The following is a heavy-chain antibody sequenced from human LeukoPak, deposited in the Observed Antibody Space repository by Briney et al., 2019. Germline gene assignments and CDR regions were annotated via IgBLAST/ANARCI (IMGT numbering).Heavy chain of an antibody. CDR1: GFTFDDYA. CDR3: AKDQSRMYSSGWMGS. J-gene: IGHJ4*02. Sequence: GGSLRLSCAASGFTFDDYAMHWVRQAPGKGLEWVSLISGDGGSTYYADSVKGRFTIFRDNSKNSLYLQMNSLRAEDMALYYCAKDQSRMYSSGWMGSWGQGTLVTVSS. CDR2: ISGDGGST. D-gene: IGHD6-19*01. V-gene: IGHV3-43*02.